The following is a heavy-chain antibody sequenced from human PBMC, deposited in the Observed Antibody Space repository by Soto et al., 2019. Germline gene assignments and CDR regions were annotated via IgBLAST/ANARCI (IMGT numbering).Heavy chain of an antibody. J-gene: IGHJ3*02. Sequence: ASVKVSCKTSGYTFTSYDINWVRQATGQGLEWMGWMNPNSGNTAYAQKFQGRVTMIRNTSIIIAYMELSSLRFEDTAVYYCARERSSGAFDIWGQGTMVTVSS. CDR3: ARERSSGAFDI. D-gene: IGHD1-26*01. CDR2: MNPNSGNT. V-gene: IGHV1-8*01. CDR1: GYTFTSYD.